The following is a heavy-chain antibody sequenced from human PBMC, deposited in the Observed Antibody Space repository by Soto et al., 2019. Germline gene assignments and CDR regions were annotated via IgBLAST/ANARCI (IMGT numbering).Heavy chain of an antibody. CDR1: GGTFSSYA. Sequence: ASVKVSCKASGGTFSSYAISWVRQAPGQGLEWMGGIIPIFGTANYAQKFQGRVTITADESTSTAYMELSSLRSEGTAVYYCARIGSYSSYYYYGMDVWGQGTKVTVSS. V-gene: IGHV1-69*13. CDR3: ARIGSYSSYYYYGMDV. J-gene: IGHJ6*02. CDR2: IIPIFGTA. D-gene: IGHD3-10*01.